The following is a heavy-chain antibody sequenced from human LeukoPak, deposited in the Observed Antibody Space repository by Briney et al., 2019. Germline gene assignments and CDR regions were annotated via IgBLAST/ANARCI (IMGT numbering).Heavy chain of an antibody. D-gene: IGHD6-13*01. CDR3: AKAAAADRRYYFDY. CDR2: ISGSGGST. J-gene: IGHJ4*02. CDR1: GFTFSSYA. V-gene: IGHV3-23*01. Sequence: PGGSLRLSCAAPGFTFSSYAMSWVRQAPGKRLEWVSAISGSGGSTYYADSVKGRFTISRDNSKNTLYLQMNSLRAEDTAVYYCAKAAAADRRYYFDYWGQGTLVTVSS.